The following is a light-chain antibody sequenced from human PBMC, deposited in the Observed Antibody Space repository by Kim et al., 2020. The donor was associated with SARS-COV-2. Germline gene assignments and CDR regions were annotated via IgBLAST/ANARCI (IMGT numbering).Light chain of an antibody. CDR3: QQSYLVPYT. CDR2: AAS. CDR1: QTITTY. V-gene: IGKV1-39*01. Sequence: SASVGDRVTITCRASQTITTYLNWYQQKPGKAPRLLISAASTLGRGVPSRFSGGGSGTDFSLTIDSLQPDDFATYFCQQSYLVPYTFGQGTKLEIK. J-gene: IGKJ2*01.